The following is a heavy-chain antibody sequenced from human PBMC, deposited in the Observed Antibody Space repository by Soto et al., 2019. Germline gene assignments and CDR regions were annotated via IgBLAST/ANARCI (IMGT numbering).Heavy chain of an antibody. CDR1: GTTFRNHI. V-gene: IGHV1-69*08. CDR2: VNPMLDIT. CDR3: VRDSPIGSTFSGHDDIDS. D-gene: IGHD5-12*01. J-gene: IGHJ4*02. Sequence: QVQLVQSGAEVKKPGSSVKVSCKASGTTFRNHIITWVRQAPGQGLEWMGRVNPMLDITNYAQKFQGRVTTTADKPTTTAYMEVSSLSSEDTAVYYCVRDSPIGSTFSGHDDIDSWGQGTLVTVSA.